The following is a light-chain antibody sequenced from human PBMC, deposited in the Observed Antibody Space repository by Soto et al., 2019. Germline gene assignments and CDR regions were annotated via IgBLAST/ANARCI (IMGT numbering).Light chain of an antibody. CDR3: SSYAGSNTFV. Sequence: QSVLTQPRSVSGSPGQSVTISCTGTSSDVGGYNYVSWYQLHPGKAPKLIIYDVSEWPSGVPDRFSGSKSGNTASLTISGLQSEDETAFYCSSYAGSNTFVFVTGTKVTVL. J-gene: IGLJ1*01. V-gene: IGLV2-11*01. CDR1: SSDVGGYNY. CDR2: DVS.